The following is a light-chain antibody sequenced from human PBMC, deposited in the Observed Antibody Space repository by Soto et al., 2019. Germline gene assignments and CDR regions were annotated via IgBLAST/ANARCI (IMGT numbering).Light chain of an antibody. V-gene: IGKV1-9*01. Sequence: DIQMTQSPSSLSASVGDRVTITCRASQGISSYLAWYQQKPGKAPKLLIYAASTLQSGVPSRFSGSGSGTDFTLTISCLQSEDFATYYCQQFNVFGGGTKVDIK. J-gene: IGKJ4*01. CDR3: QQFNV. CDR1: QGISSY. CDR2: AAS.